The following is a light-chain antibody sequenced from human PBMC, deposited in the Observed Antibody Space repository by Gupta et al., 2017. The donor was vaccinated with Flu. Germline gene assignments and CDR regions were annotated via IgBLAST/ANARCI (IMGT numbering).Light chain of an antibody. J-gene: IGKJ1*01. CDR2: AAS. CDR3: QQSYNIPWT. V-gene: IGKV1-39*01. Sequence: GGRVTITCRASQTIGHNLNWYRQMPGEAPKLLFYAASNLQSGVTSRFSGSGSGTEFTLTISSLQPEDFATYYCQQSYNIPWTFGHGTKVEIK. CDR1: QTIGHN.